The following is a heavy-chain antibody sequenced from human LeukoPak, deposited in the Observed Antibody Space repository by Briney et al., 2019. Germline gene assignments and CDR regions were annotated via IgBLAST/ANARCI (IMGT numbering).Heavy chain of an antibody. Sequence: SETLSLTCTVSGGSISSYYWSWIRQPPGKGLEWIGYIYYSGSTNYNPSLKSRVTISVDTSKNQLSLKLSSVTAADTAVYYCARDPTRGFVVVPAAYFDYWGQGTLVTVSS. CDR2: IYYSGST. V-gene: IGHV4-59*01. D-gene: IGHD2-2*01. J-gene: IGHJ4*02. CDR1: GGSISSYY. CDR3: ARDPTRGFVVVPAAYFDY.